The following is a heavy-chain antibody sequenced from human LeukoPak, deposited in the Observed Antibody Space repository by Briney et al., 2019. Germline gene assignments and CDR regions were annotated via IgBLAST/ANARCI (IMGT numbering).Heavy chain of an antibody. D-gene: IGHD6-13*01. V-gene: IGHV3-21*01. CDR1: GFTLSSYS. CDR3: ARELAAAGTGYAFDI. Sequence: GGSLRLSCAASGFTLSSYSMNWVRQAPGKGLEWVSSISSSSSYIYYADSVKGRFTISRDNAKNSLYLQMNSLRAEDTAVYYCARELAAAGTGYAFDIWGQGTMVTVSS. CDR2: ISSSSSYI. J-gene: IGHJ3*02.